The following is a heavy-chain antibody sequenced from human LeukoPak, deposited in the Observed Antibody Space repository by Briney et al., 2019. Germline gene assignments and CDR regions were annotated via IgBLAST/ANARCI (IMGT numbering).Heavy chain of an antibody. CDR3: ARDARYYFDY. Sequence: GGPLRLPCAASGFTFSSYWMHWVRQPPGKGLVWVSRITSGGSSTSYADSVKGRFTFSRDNAKSTLYLQMNSLRAEDTAVYYCARDARYYFDYWGQGTLVTVSS. J-gene: IGHJ4*02. CDR2: ITSGGSST. V-gene: IGHV3-74*01. CDR1: GFTFSSYW.